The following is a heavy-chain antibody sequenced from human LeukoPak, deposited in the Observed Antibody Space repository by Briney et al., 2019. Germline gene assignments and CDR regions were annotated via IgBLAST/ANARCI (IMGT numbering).Heavy chain of an antibody. D-gene: IGHD1-26*01. CDR1: GFSFRNYA. CDR3: TRDGGSFCNFDY. J-gene: IGHJ4*02. Sequence: GGSLRLSCVASGFSFRNYAIHWVRQAPGKGLEYVSVINTDGRITYYADSVKGRFTISRDNSKNTVYLQMGSLRGEDMAVYYCTRDGGSFCNFDYWGQGALVTVSS. CDR2: INTDGRIT. V-gene: IGHV3-64*02.